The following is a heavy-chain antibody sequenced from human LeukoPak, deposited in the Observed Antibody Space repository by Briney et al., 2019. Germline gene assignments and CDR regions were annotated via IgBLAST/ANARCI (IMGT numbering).Heavy chain of an antibody. J-gene: IGHJ3*02. Sequence: ASVKVSCKASGYTFTSYGISWVRQAPGQGLEWMGWISAYNGNTNYAQKLQGRVTMTTDTSTSTAYMELRSLRSDDTAVYYCARDILPSGWYLNAFDIWGQGTMVTVSS. CDR2: ISAYNGNT. D-gene: IGHD6-19*01. CDR3: ARDILPSGWYLNAFDI. V-gene: IGHV1-18*01. CDR1: GYTFTSYG.